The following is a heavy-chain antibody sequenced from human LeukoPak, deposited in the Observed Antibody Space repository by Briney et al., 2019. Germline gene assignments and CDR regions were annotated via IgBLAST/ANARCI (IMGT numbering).Heavy chain of an antibody. CDR1: GYTSSRYA. D-gene: IGHD4-17*01. J-gene: IGHJ3*02. V-gene: IGHV3-30*04. CDR2: ISYEGSNK. CDR3: ARTPIRLRQMWDAFDI. Sequence: PGGSLRLSSAASGYTSSRYAMHWVRAAPGKGLERGADISYEGSNKYDGSSVKGRFTISRDNSKNTLYLQMNSLRAEDTAVYYCARTPIRLRQMWDAFDIWGQGTMVTVSS.